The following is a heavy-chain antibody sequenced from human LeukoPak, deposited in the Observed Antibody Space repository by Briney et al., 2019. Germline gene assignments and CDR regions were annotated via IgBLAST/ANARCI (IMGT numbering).Heavy chain of an antibody. CDR2: MNPGSANT. CDR1: GYTFTSYD. Sequence: ASVKVSCKASGYTFTSYDINWVRQATGQGLEWMGWMNPGSANTGCAQKFQGRVTMTGNTSISTAYMELSSLRSEDTAVYYCARGLRGYSYGYLTSFDYWGQGTLVTVSS. V-gene: IGHV1-8*01. J-gene: IGHJ4*01. CDR3: ARGLRGYSYGYLTSFDY. D-gene: IGHD5-18*01.